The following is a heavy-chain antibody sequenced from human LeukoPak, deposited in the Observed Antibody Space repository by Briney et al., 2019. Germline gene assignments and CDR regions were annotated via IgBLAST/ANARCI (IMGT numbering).Heavy chain of an antibody. J-gene: IGHJ4*02. V-gene: IGHV3-20*04. CDR2: INWNGGST. CDR1: GFTLEDYG. CDR3: ASGYFVRNDY. D-gene: IGHD3-10*02. Sequence: GGSLRLSCVASGFTLEDYGMSWVRQAPGKGLEWVSGINWNGGSTGYADSVKGRFTISRDNAKNSLYLQMNSLRAEDTALYYCASGYFVRNDYWGQGTLVTVSS.